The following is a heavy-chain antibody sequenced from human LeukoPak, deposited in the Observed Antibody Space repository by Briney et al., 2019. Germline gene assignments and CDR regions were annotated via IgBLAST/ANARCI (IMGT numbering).Heavy chain of an antibody. Sequence: SQTLSLTCTVSGGSISSGGYYWSWIRQHPGKGLEWIGYIYYSGSTYYNPSLKSRVTISVDTSKNQFSLKLSSVTAADTAVYYCARNVKNYYDSSDHSWLYFDYWGQGTLVTVSS. CDR2: IYYSGST. D-gene: IGHD3-22*01. CDR3: ARNVKNYYDSSDHSWLYFDY. CDR1: GGSISSGGYY. V-gene: IGHV4-31*03. J-gene: IGHJ4*02.